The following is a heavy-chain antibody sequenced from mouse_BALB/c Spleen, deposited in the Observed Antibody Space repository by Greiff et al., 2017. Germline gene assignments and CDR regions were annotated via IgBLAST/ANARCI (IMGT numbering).Heavy chain of an antibody. V-gene: IGHV5-6*02. CDR2: ISSGGSYT. J-gene: IGHJ4*01. D-gene: IGHD2-1*01. CDR3: AGGNYGNNAGYALGY. Sequence: DVKLVESGGDLVKPGGSLKLSCAASGFTFSSYGMSWVRQTPDKRLEWVATISSGGSYTYYPDSVKGRFTISRDNPKNTLFLQMTSLRSEDTAMYYCAGGNYGNNAGYALGYWGRGTSVTVSS. CDR1: GFTFSSYG.